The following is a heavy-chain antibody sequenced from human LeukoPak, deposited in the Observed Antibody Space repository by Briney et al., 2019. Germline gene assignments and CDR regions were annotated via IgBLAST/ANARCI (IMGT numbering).Heavy chain of an antibody. J-gene: IGHJ4*02. V-gene: IGHV3-53*01. CDR2: IDRGGNT. CDR3: AKVASDSSGWYHFDY. D-gene: IGHD6-19*01. CDR1: GSTVSSNF. Sequence: GGSLRLSCAASGSTVSSNFMGWVRRAPGKGLEWVSVIDRGGNTDSADSVKGRFTISSDNSKNTLYLQMNSLRAEDTAEYYCAKVASDSSGWYHFDYWGQGTLVTVSS.